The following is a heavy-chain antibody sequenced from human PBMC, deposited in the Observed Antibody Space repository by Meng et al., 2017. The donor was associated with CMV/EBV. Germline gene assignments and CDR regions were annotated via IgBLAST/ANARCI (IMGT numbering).Heavy chain of an antibody. CDR2: IKQDGSEQ. CDR1: GIIFSNNW. V-gene: IGHV3-7*03. CDR3: AAGGGFLADY. D-gene: IGHD3-3*01. J-gene: IGHJ4*02. Sequence: GESLKISCVTSGIIFSNNWMNWVRQAPGKGLEWVAIIKQDGSEQYYINSVRGRFTISRDNAKSSLYLQMNSLRAEDTAVYYCAAGGGFLADYWGQGTLVTVSS.